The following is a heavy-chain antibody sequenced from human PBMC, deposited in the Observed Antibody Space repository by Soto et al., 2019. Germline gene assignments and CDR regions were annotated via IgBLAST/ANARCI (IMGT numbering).Heavy chain of an antibody. V-gene: IGHV3-23*01. J-gene: IGHJ5*02. D-gene: IGHD3-10*01. CDR3: AKDRNYYGSGASNWFDP. CDR2: IAYTGVTT. Sequence: GSLRLSCAASGFTFSSYAMSWVRQAPGKGLEWVSTIAYTGVTTYYADSVKGRFTMSRDNSKNTLHLQMNSLRAEDTAVYYCAKDRNYYGSGASNWFDPWGQGALVTAPQ. CDR1: GFTFSSYA.